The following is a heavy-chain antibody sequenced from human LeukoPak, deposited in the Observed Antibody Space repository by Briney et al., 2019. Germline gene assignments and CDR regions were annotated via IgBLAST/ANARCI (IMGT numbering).Heavy chain of an antibody. CDR3: ATSHYYFDY. Sequence: GGSLRLSCAASGFTFSTYTMNWVRQAPGKGLEWVSSISRTSSSIYYADSVKGRITISRDNARNSLYLQMNSLRAEDTAVYYCATSHYYFDYWAREPWSPSPQ. V-gene: IGHV3-21*01. CDR1: GFTFSTYT. J-gene: IGHJ4*02. CDR2: ISRTSSSI.